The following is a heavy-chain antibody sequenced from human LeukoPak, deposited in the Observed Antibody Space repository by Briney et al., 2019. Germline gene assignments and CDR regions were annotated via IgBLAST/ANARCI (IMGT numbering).Heavy chain of an antibody. V-gene: IGHV4-39*01. CDR2: LYYSGTT. D-gene: IGHD3-3*01. Sequence: SETLSLTCTVSGGSISSSHYYWGWIRQPPGKGLEWIVTLYYSGTTYYNPSLESRVTISEDTSKNQFSLTLRSVTAADTAVYYCARQISDYYYYYIDVWGKGTTVTVSS. J-gene: IGHJ6*03. CDR1: GGSISSSHYY. CDR3: ARQISDYYYYYIDV.